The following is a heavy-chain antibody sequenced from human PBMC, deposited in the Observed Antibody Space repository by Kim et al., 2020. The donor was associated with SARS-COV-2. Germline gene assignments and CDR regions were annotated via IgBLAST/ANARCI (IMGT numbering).Heavy chain of an antibody. Sequence: SRYYADSVKGRFTISRDNSKNTLYLQMNSLRAEDTAVYYCAKKGQRAAAGGGQGTLVTVSS. CDR2: SR. V-gene: IGHV3-23*01. J-gene: IGHJ4*02. CDR3: AKKGQRAAAG. D-gene: IGHD6-13*01.